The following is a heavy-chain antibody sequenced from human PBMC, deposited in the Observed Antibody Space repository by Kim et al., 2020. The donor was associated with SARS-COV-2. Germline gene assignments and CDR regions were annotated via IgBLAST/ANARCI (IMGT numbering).Heavy chain of an antibody. V-gene: IGHV1-69*13. CDR1: GGTFSSYA. Sequence: SVKVSCKASGGTFSSYAISWVRQAPGQGLEWMGGIIPIFGTANYAQKFQGRVTITADESTSTAYMELSSLRSEDTAVYYCASRGNPMGSGSYYIPDPYYYGMDVWGQGTTVTVSS. CDR2: IIPIFGTA. D-gene: IGHD3-10*01. J-gene: IGHJ6*02. CDR3: ASRGNPMGSGSYYIPDPYYYGMDV.